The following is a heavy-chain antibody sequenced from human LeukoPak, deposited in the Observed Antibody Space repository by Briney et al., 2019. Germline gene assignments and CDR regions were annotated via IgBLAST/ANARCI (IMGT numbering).Heavy chain of an antibody. J-gene: IGHJ4*02. CDR1: GFTFSSYA. V-gene: IGHV3-23*01. CDR3: AIPYDSSGYYYIDY. Sequence: GGSLRLSCAASGFTFSSYAMSWVRQAPGKGLEWVSAISGSGGSTYYADSVEGRFTISRDNSKNTLYLQMNSLRAEDTAVYYCAIPYDSSGYYYIDYWGQETLVTVSS. CDR2: ISGSGGST. D-gene: IGHD3-22*01.